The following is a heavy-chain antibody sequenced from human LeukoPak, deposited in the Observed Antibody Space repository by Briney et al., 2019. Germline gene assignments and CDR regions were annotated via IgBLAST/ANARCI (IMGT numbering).Heavy chain of an antibody. V-gene: IGHV4-34*01. CDR1: GGSFSGYY. CDR2: INHSGST. Sequence: PSETLSLTCVVYGGSFSGYYWSWIRQPPGKGLEWIGEINHSGSTNYNPSLKSRVTISVDTSKNQFSLKLSSVTAADTAVYYCASYGWNYYYYYYMDVWGKGTTVTVSS. CDR3: ASYGWNYYYYYYMDV. J-gene: IGHJ6*03. D-gene: IGHD3-10*01.